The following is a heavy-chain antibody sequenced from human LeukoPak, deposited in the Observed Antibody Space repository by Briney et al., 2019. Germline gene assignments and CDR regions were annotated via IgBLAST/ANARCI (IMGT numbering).Heavy chain of an antibody. CDR2: INHSGST. CDR3: ARGSADHRGFDY. V-gene: IGHV4-34*01. J-gene: IGHJ4*02. Sequence: SETLSLTCAVYGGSFSGYYWSWIRQPPGKGLEWIGEINHSGSTNYNPSLESRVTISVDTSKNQFSLKLSSVTAADTAVYYCARGSADHRGFDYWGQGTLVTVSS. D-gene: IGHD1-14*01. CDR1: GGSFSGYY.